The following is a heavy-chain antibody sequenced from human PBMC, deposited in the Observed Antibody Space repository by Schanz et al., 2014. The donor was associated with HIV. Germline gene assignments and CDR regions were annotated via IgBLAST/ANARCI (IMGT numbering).Heavy chain of an antibody. V-gene: IGHV3-33*01. D-gene: IGHD3-16*01. Sequence: QVKLVESGGGVVQPGRSLRLSCAASGFTFSIYAMSWVRQAPGKGLEWVALIWYDGSNQYYADSVKGRFTISRDNSKNLYLHMNSLRAEDTAVYYCAAGITHPGAFDIWGQGTMVTVSS. CDR3: AAGITHPGAFDI. CDR2: IWYDGSNQ. J-gene: IGHJ3*02. CDR1: GFTFSIYA.